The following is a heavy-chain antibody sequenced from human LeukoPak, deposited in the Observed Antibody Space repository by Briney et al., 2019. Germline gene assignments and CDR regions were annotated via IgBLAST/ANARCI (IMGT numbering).Heavy chain of an antibody. CDR1: GGTFSSYA. J-gene: IGHJ4*02. CDR2: IIPIFGTA. Sequence: SVKVSCKASGGTFSSYAISWVRQAPGQGLEWMGGIIPIFGTANYAQKFQGRVTITADESTSTAYMELSSLRSEDTAVYYCARAEGYCSSTSCYTGRSFDYWGQGTLVTVSS. D-gene: IGHD2-2*02. V-gene: IGHV1-69*13. CDR3: ARAEGYCSSTSCYTGRSFDY.